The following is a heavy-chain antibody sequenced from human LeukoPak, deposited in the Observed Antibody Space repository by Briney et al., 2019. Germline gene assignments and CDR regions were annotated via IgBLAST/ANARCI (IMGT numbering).Heavy chain of an antibody. Sequence: GGSLRLSCAASGFTFSSYAMSWVRQAPGKGLEWVSAISGSGGSTYYADSVKGRFTISRDNAKNSLYLQMNTLRAGDTAMYYCAKDAQPRSRWFDPWGQGTLVTVSS. CDR3: AKDAQPRSRWFDP. D-gene: IGHD3-16*01. CDR1: GFTFSSYA. J-gene: IGHJ5*02. CDR2: ISGSGGST. V-gene: IGHV3-23*01.